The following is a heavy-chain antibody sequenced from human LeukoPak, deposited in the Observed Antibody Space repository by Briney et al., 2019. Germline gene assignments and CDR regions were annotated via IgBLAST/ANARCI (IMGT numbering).Heavy chain of an antibody. CDR1: GITFDDYA. D-gene: IGHD2-15*01. CDR2: ISWNSGSI. Sequence: GGSLRLSCAASGITFDDYAMDWVRQAPGKGLEWASGISWNSGSIGYADSVKGRFTISRDNAKNSLYLQMNSLRAEDTALYYCAKSLGVRSDRHGMDVWGQGTTVTVSS. V-gene: IGHV3-9*01. CDR3: AKSLGVRSDRHGMDV. J-gene: IGHJ6*02.